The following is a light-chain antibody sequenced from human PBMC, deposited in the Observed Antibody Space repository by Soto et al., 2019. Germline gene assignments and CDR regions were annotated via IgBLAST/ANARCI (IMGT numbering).Light chain of an antibody. CDR1: SRDVGGYDY. CDR2: DVS. J-gene: IGLJ1*01. V-gene: IGLV2-14*01. CDR3: SSYTSSSTHV. Sequence: THPPAALAPQWQSTATSCPGTSRDVGGYDYVSWYQQHPGKAPKLMISDVSNRPSGVSNRFSGSKSGNTASLTISGLQAEDEADYYCSSYTSSSTHVFGTGTKVTVL.